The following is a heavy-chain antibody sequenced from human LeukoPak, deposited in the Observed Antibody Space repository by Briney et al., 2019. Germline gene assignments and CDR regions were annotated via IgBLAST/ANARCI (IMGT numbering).Heavy chain of an antibody. CDR1: GFTFSSYE. CDR2: ISSSGSTI. V-gene: IGHV3-48*03. Sequence: GSLRLSCAASGFTFSSYEMNWVRQAPGKGLEWVSYISSSGSTIYYADSVKGRFTISRDNAKNSLYLQMNSLRAEDTAVYYCARDTYYDILTGYWRTIDYWGQGTLVTVSS. D-gene: IGHD3-9*01. CDR3: ARDTYYDILTGYWRTIDY. J-gene: IGHJ4*02.